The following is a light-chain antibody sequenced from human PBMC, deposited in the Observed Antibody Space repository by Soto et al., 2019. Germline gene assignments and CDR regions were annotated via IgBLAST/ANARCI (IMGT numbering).Light chain of an antibody. Sequence: DIVMTQPPLSSPVTLGQAASISCRSSQTLVHNDGTTYLSWFQQRPGQPPRLIIYKVSDRFSGVPDRFSGSGSGTNFSLTISDLQAEDVADYFCQQYYSTPLTFGGGTKVDI. CDR1: QTLVHNDGTTY. V-gene: IGKV2-24*01. J-gene: IGKJ4*01. CDR2: KVS. CDR3: QQYYSTPLT.